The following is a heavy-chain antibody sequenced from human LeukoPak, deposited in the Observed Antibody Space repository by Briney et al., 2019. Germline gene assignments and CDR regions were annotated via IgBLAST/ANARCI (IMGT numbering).Heavy chain of an antibody. D-gene: IGHD3-3*01. CDR2: IWYDGSNK. CDR1: GFTFSSYA. J-gene: IGHJ4*02. CDR3: AKPKVFWDFDY. Sequence: GGSLRLSCAASGFTFSSYALQWVRQAPGKGLEWVAVIWYDGSNKYYADSVKGRFTISRDNSKSTLCLQMNSLRAEDTAVYYCAKPKVFWDFDYWGQGTLVTVSS. V-gene: IGHV3-33*06.